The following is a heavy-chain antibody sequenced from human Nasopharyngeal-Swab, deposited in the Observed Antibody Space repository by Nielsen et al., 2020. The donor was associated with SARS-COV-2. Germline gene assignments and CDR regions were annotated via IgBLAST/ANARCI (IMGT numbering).Heavy chain of an antibody. CDR1: GDSITASY. J-gene: IGHJ4*02. CDR3: ARSTYYFGAGSSYNYYFDN. D-gene: IGHD3-10*01. CDR2: IYYSGET. Sequence: SETLSLTYTVSGDSITASYWSWIRQPPGKGLEWIGYIYYSGETNYNPSLKSRLTMSLDMSKNQITLNLRPVTAADTAVYFCARSTYYFGAGSSYNYYFDNWGQGTLVTVSS. V-gene: IGHV4-59*08.